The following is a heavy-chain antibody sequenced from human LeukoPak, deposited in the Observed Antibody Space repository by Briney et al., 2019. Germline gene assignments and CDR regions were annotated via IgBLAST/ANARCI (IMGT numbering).Heavy chain of an antibody. J-gene: IGHJ4*02. D-gene: IGHD4-17*01. CDR3: ATETYGGA. CDR2: TYSSGSA. Sequence: GGCLRLSCAASDFTVSSNSMSWVRQAPGKGLEWVSVTYSSGSAHYADSVKGRFTISRDSSKNTLYLQMNSLRAEDTAVYYCATETYGGAWGQGTLVTVSS. CDR1: DFTVSSNS. V-gene: IGHV3-53*01.